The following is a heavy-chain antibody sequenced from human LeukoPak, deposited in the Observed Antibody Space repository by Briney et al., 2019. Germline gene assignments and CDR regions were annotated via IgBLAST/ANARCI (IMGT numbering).Heavy chain of an antibody. CDR3: VGGYGWLSDY. CDR1: GITLSELW. V-gene: IGHV3-7*04. CDR2: IKQDGSET. D-gene: IGHD6-19*01. J-gene: IGHJ1*01. Sequence: GGSLRLSCAAYGITLSELWMNWVRQVPGKGLVWVSNIKQDGSETKYADSVKGRFTISRDNAKNTVYLQMNSLRVEDTAVYYCVGGYGWLSDYWGGGALLSVSS.